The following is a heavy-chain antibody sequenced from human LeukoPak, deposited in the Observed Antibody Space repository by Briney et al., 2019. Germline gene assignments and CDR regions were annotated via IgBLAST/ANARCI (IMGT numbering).Heavy chain of an antibody. J-gene: IGHJ4*02. CDR1: GFTSSSYW. Sequence: GGSLRLSCAASGFTSSSYWMHWVRQAPGKGLVWVSRINSAGNSISYADSVKGRFTISRDNAKNTLYLQMNSLRAEDTAVYYCTRSYYYDSSRDYWGQGTLVTVSS. D-gene: IGHD3-22*01. CDR2: INSAGNSI. CDR3: TRSYYYDSSRDY. V-gene: IGHV3-74*01.